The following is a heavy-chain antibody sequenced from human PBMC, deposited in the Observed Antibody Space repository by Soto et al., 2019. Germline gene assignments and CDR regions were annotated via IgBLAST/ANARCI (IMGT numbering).Heavy chain of an antibody. D-gene: IGHD2-2*01. V-gene: IGHV4-4*07. CDR2: IYTPACT. Sequence: PSQTLSLTCTVSGGSISSYYWSCIRQPAAKGLEWIGLIYTPACTNYNPSLKSRVTMSVDTSKNQFSLKMSSVTPADTAVYYCASDCSSNSCYDVFDYWGQVTLVTVSA. J-gene: IGHJ4*02. CDR1: GGSISSYY. CDR3: ASDCSSNSCYDVFDY.